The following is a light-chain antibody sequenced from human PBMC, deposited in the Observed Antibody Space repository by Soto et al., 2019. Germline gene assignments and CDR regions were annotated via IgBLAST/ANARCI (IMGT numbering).Light chain of an antibody. V-gene: IGKV3-20*01. CDR3: QQYGTSPWT. CDR2: GAS. CDR1: QSVSSGY. Sequence: DIVFTPAPRTLYFSPGERATPSCRASQSVSSGYLAWYQQRPGQAPRLLIYGASTRATGIPDRFSGSGSGTDFTLTISRLEPEDFAVYYCQQYGTSPWTFGQGTKVDI. J-gene: IGKJ1*01.